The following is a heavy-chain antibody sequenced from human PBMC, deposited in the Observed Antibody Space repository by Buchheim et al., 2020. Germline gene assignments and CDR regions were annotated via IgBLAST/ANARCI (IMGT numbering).Heavy chain of an antibody. CDR1: GFTFTSYS. V-gene: IGHV3-21*01. D-gene: IGHD2-2*01. Sequence: VQLVESGGGVVQPGRSLRLSCAASGFTFTSYSMNWVRQAPGKGLEWVSSISGSSIYIYYADSVKGRFTISRDNAKNSLYLQMNSLRAEDTAVYYCARGSYEYCSSTSCYDWFDPWGQGTL. J-gene: IGHJ5*02. CDR3: ARGSYEYCSSTSCYDWFDP. CDR2: ISGSSIYI.